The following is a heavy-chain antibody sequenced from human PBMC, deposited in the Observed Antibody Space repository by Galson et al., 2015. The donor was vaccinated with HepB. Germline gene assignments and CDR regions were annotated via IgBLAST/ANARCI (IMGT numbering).Heavy chain of an antibody. Sequence: SVKVSCKASGYSFTNYGLSWVRQAPGQEPQWMGWVSGYDGSTNYAPKFQVRVSMTTDKSTDTAYLELRSRRHDDTAVYYCARDSRLELRLNNYYSYGIDVWGQGTAVTVSS. V-gene: IGHV1-18*01. J-gene: IGHJ6*02. CDR2: VSGYDGST. CDR1: GYSFTNYG. CDR3: ARDSRLELRLNNYYSYGIDV. D-gene: IGHD1-7*01.